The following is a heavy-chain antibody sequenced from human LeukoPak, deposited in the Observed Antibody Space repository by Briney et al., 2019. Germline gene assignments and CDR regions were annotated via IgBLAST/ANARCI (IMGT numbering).Heavy chain of an antibody. J-gene: IGHJ4*02. Sequence: ASVKVSCKASGYTFTGYYMHWVRQAPGQGLEWMGWINPNSGGTNYAQKFQGRVTMTRDTSISTAYMELSRLGSDDTAVYYCARGRSITMITLGYWGQGTLVTVSS. CDR3: ARGRSITMITLGY. D-gene: IGHD3-22*01. V-gene: IGHV1-2*02. CDR2: INPNSGGT. CDR1: GYTFTGYY.